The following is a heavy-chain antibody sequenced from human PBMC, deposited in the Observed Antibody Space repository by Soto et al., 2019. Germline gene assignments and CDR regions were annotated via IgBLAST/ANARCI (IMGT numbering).Heavy chain of an antibody. CDR2: ISTFNVNT. CDR3: ATSVGIALTGEDRMDV. CDR1: GYTLTSYG. D-gene: IGHD6-19*01. V-gene: IGHV1-18*04. J-gene: IGHJ6*04. Sequence: QVQLVQSGAEVKKPGASVKVSCKASGYTLTSYGIIWVRQAPGHGLEWMGWISTFNVNTDYAQKLQGRVTMTTDTATSTAYMELSSMKFEDTAGYYCATSVGIALTGEDRMDVWGKGPSVTVSS.